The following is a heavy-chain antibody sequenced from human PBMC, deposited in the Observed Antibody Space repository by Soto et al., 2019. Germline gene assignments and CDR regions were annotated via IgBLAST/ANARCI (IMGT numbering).Heavy chain of an antibody. V-gene: IGHV3-33*01. Sequence: QVQLVESGGGVVQPGRSLRLSCAASGLTFSSYGMHWVRQAPGKGLEWVAVIWYDGSNKYYADSVKGRFTISRDNSKNTLYLQMNSLRAEDTAVYYCARSFQFVRGVDYWGQGTLVTVSS. CDR1: GLTFSSYG. CDR2: IWYDGSNK. D-gene: IGHD3-10*01. J-gene: IGHJ4*02. CDR3: ARSFQFVRGVDY.